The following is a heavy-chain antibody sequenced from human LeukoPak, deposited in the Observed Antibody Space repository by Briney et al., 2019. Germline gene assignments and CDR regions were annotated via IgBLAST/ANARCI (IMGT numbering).Heavy chain of an antibody. J-gene: IGHJ5*02. CDR3: ARTCYDSSGLQDWFDP. Sequence: SETLSLTCTVSGGSISSYYWSWIRQPPGKGLEWIGYIYYSGSTNYNPSLKSRVTISVDTSKNQFSLKLSSVTAADTAVYYCARTCYDSSGLQDWFDPWGQGTLVTVSS. CDR2: IYYSGST. CDR1: GGSISSYY. D-gene: IGHD3-22*01. V-gene: IGHV4-59*01.